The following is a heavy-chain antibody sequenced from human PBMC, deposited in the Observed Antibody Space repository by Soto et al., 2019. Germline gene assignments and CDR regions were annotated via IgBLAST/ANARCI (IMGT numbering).Heavy chain of an antibody. CDR1: GGSFSGYY. CDR3: ARGDYYDFWSGYYSE. V-gene: IGHV4-34*01. D-gene: IGHD3-3*01. Sequence: QSQTLSLTCAVYGGSFSGYYWSWIRQPPGKGLEWIGEINHSGSTNYNPSLKSRVTISVDTSKNQFSLKLSSVTAADTAVYYCARGDYYDFWSGYYSEWGQGTLVTVSS. J-gene: IGHJ4*02. CDR2: INHSGST.